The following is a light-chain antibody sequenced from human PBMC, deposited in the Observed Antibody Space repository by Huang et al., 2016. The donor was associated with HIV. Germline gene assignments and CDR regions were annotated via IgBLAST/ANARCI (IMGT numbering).Light chain of an antibody. Sequence: DIQMTQSPSSLSAFVGDRVTITCRASQNNSSYLNWYQQKPGKAPKLLIYAASSLLSGVPSRFVGSGSGTDFTLIITSLQPEDFATYYCQQSYSTPPWTFGQGTKVEIK. CDR2: AAS. J-gene: IGKJ1*01. V-gene: IGKV1-39*01. CDR3: QQSYSTPPWT. CDR1: QNNSSY.